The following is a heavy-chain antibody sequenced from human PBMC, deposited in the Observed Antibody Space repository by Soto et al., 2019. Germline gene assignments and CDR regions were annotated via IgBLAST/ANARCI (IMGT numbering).Heavy chain of an antibody. CDR1: GFTVSNNY. V-gene: IGHV3-53*01. CDR2: IYSGGYT. CDR3: APAPGGGGY. Sequence: EVQLVESGGGLIQPGGSLRLSCAVSGFTVSNNYMSWVRQAPGKGLEGVSVIYSGGYTAYGDSVKGRFTNSRDNSNNPLYLQKNTLGPAAPAVYSCAPAPGGGGYWGQGTLVTVSS. J-gene: IGHJ4*02. D-gene: IGHD3-10*01.